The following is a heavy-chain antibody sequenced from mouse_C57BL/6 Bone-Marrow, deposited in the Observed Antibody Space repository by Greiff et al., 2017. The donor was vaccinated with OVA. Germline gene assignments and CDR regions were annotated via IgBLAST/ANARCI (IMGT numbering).Heavy chain of an antibody. CDR2: IYPRSGNT. V-gene: IGHV1-81*01. D-gene: IGHD3-3*01. Sequence: VKLQESGAELARPGASVKLSCKASGYTFTSYGISWVKQRTGQGLEWIGEIYPRSGNTYYNEKFKGNATLTADKSSSTAYMELRSLTSEDSAVYFCARRRDWYYFDYWGQGTTLTVSS. J-gene: IGHJ2*01. CDR3: ARRRDWYYFDY. CDR1: GYTFTSYG.